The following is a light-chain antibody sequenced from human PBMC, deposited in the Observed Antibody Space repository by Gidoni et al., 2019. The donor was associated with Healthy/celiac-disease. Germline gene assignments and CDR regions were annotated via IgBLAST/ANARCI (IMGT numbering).Light chain of an antibody. Sequence: QSVLTQPPSVSGAPGQMVTISCTWSRSNIGAGYDLHWYQRLPGTAPKLLIYGNSKRPPVVPDRFAGSKSGTASSLAISGLQAEDEADYYCQSYDSSLSGSVFGTGTKVTVL. J-gene: IGLJ1*01. V-gene: IGLV1-40*01. CDR2: GNS. CDR1: RSNIGAGYD. CDR3: QSYDSSLSGSV.